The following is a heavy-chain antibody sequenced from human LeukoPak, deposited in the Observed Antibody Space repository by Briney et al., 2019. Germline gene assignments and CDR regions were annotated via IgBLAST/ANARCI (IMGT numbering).Heavy chain of an antibody. CDR3: GTLSAEPQQLAYYYYGMDV. Sequence: GGSLRLSCAASGFSFSSYEMNWVRHPPGKGLGWVSYISSSGSTIYYAASVKGRFTISRDNAKISLYLQMNSLRAEDTAVYYCGTLSAEPQQLAYYYYGMDVWGQGTTVTVSS. J-gene: IGHJ6*02. V-gene: IGHV3-48*03. D-gene: IGHD6-13*01. CDR1: GFSFSSYE. CDR2: ISSSGSTI.